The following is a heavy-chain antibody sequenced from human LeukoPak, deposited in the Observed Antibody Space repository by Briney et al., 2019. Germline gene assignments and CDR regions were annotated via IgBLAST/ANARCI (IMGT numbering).Heavy chain of an antibody. V-gene: IGHV3-15*01. J-gene: IGHJ5*02. CDR2: VKTKGDGGAA. Sequence: GGSLRLSCAATGITFTNAWLTWVRQAPGKGLEWVGRVKTKGDGGAADYAAPVKGRFTISRDDSTKTLYLQMNSLKTEDTAVYYCTTDRMIYATNWAVSWFDPWGQGTLVTVSS. CDR3: TTDRMIYATNWAVSWFDP. D-gene: IGHD2-8*01. CDR1: GITFTNAW.